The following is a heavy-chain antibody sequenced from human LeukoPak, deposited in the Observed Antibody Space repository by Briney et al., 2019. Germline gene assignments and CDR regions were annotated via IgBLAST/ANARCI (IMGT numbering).Heavy chain of an antibody. Sequence: ASVKVSCKAPGYTFTGYYMHWVRQAPGQGLEWMGWINPNSGGTNYAQKFQGRVTMTRDTSISTAYMELSRLRSDDTAVNYCARYDFWSGHPSSSFDYWGQGTLVTVSS. D-gene: IGHD3-3*01. CDR1: GYTFTGYY. CDR3: ARYDFWSGHPSSSFDY. CDR2: INPNSGGT. V-gene: IGHV1-2*02. J-gene: IGHJ4*02.